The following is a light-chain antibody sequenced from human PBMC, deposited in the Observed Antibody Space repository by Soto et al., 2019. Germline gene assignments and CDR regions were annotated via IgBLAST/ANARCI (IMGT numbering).Light chain of an antibody. CDR1: SFNIGAGYD. V-gene: IGLV1-40*01. CDR3: QYFDSNLSGSF. Sequence: QSVLTQPPSVSGAPGQRVTISCTGSSFNIGAGYDVHWYQQLPGTAPKLLIYGNSNRPSGVPDRFSGSKSGTSASLAITGLQAEDEADYYCQYFDSNLSGSFFGTGTKDTDL. J-gene: IGLJ1*01. CDR2: GNS.